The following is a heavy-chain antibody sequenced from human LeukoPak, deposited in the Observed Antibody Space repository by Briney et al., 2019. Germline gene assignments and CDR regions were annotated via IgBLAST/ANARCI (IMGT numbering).Heavy chain of an antibody. D-gene: IGHD1-26*01. J-gene: IGHJ6*02. Sequence: GGSLRLSCAASGFTVSSNYMSWVRQAPGKGLEWVSVIYSGGSTYYADSVKGRFAISRDNSKNTLYLQMNSLRAEDTAVYYCARSGAFNYGMDVWGQGTTVTVSS. CDR3: ARSGAFNYGMDV. CDR2: IYSGGST. CDR1: GFTVSSNY. V-gene: IGHV3-53*01.